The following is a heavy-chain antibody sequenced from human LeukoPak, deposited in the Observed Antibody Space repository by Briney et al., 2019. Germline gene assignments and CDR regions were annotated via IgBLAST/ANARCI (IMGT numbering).Heavy chain of an antibody. V-gene: IGHV3-30*02. J-gene: IGHJ5*02. CDR3: AKDFSPFGSTNWFDP. D-gene: IGHD3-10*01. Sequence: GGSLRLSCAASGFFFSTYGMHWVRQSPGKGLEWVAFIRYDESNKYYRDSVKGRFTIFRDNPKNTLYLQMNSLRPEDTALYYCAKDFSPFGSTNWFDPWGQGTLATVSS. CDR1: GFFFSTYG. CDR2: IRYDESNK.